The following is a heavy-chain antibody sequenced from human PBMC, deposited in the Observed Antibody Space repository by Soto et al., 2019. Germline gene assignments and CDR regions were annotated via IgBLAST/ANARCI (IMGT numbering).Heavy chain of an antibody. Sequence: PSETLSLTCTVSGGSISSGGYYWSWIRQHPGKGLEWIGYIYYSGSTYYNPSLKSRVTISVDTSKNQFSLKLSSVTAADTAVYYCARSEQLARPIAVAGHFDYWGQGTLVTVSS. CDR1: GGSISSGGYY. V-gene: IGHV4-31*03. CDR2: IYYSGST. J-gene: IGHJ4*02. CDR3: ARSEQLARPIAVAGHFDY. D-gene: IGHD6-19*01.